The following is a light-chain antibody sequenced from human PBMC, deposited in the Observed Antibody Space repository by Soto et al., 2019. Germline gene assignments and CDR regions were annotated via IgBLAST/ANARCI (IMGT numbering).Light chain of an antibody. J-gene: IGLJ1*01. V-gene: IGLV2-14*01. Sequence: QSALTQPASVSGSPGQSITISCTGTSSDVGGYNYVSWYQQHPGKAPKLMIYEVSNRPSGVSNRFSGSKSGNTASLTISGLQAEDEDDYYCSSYTSSSTPQYVFGTGTKLTVL. CDR3: SSYTSSSTPQYV. CDR1: SSDVGGYNY. CDR2: EVS.